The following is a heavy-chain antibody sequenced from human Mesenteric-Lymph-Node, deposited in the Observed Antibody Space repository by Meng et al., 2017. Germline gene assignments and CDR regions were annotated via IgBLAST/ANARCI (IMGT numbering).Heavy chain of an antibody. Sequence: QGRLQESGPGRVQPAHNLSLTCTVSCGAISSGGFYWSWILQHPGKGLEWSGYIYYCGSTYYNPSLRSRVAISIDTSKNQFSLKLTSVTAADTAVCFCARTNYGDYNWFDPWGQGTLVTVSS. CDR3: ARTNYGDYNWFDP. CDR1: CGAISSGGFY. V-gene: IGHV4-31*03. J-gene: IGHJ5*02. D-gene: IGHD4-17*01. CDR2: IYYCGST.